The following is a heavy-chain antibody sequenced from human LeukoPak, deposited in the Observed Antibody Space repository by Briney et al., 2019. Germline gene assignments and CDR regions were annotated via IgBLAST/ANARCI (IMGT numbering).Heavy chain of an antibody. V-gene: IGHV3-74*01. CDR3: VRVSVCPRCHFDY. Sequence: GGSLRLSCAASGFTFSSHWMHWVRHAPGKGLVWVSRISTDGRTATYADSVKGRFTISRDNARNTLFLQMNSLRAEDTAVYFCVRVSVCPRCHFDYWGQGTLVTVSS. D-gene: IGHD5/OR15-5a*01. J-gene: IGHJ4*02. CDR1: GFTFSSHW. CDR2: ISTDGRTA.